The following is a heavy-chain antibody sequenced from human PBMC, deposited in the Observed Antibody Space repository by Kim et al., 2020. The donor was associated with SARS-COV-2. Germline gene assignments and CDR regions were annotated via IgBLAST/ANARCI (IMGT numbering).Heavy chain of an antibody. Sequence: GGSLRLSCAASGFTFSNYAMSWVRQAPGKGLEWVSIIGDDGNNIHYADSVKGRFTISRDNIKNILYLQMNSLRAEDTALYYCAKTTYSRSWNHFDHWGQG. J-gene: IGHJ4*02. CDR3: AKTTYSRSWNHFDH. V-gene: IGHV3-23*01. CDR1: GFTFSNYA. CDR2: IGDDGNNI. D-gene: IGHD6-13*01.